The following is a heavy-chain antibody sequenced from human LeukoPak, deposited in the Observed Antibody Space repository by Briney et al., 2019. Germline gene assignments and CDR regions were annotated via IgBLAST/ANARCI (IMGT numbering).Heavy chain of an antibody. V-gene: IGHV3-21*01. CDR2: ISSSGSYT. CDR3: ARDWGGYDAPFDH. Sequence: GGSLRLSCAVSGFTFSDYGMNWVRQAPGKGLEWVSSISSSGSYTYDANSLKGRFTNSRDNTKNSLYLQMNSLRVEDTAVYYCARDWGGYDAPFDHWGRGTLVIVSS. J-gene: IGHJ4*02. CDR1: GFTFSDYG. D-gene: IGHD5-12*01.